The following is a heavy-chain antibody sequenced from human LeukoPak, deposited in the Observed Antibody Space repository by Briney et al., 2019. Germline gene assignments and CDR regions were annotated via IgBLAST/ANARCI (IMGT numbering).Heavy chain of an antibody. D-gene: IGHD6-13*01. Sequence: SETLSLTCAVYGGSFSGYYWSWIRQPPGKGLEGIGEINHSGSTNYNPSLKSRVTISVDTSKNQFSLKLSSVTAADTAVYYCARGRAAAGTDYWGQGTLVTVSS. V-gene: IGHV4-34*01. CDR2: INHSGST. J-gene: IGHJ4*02. CDR3: ARGRAAAGTDY. CDR1: GGSFSGYY.